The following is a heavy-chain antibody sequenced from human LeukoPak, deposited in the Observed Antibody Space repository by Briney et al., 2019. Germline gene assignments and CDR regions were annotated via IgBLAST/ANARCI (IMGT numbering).Heavy chain of an antibody. CDR3: AKSTAPAGYYLDY. V-gene: IGHV3-30*18. J-gene: IGHJ4*02. CDR2: ISYDGNDK. CDR1: GFTFSTYG. D-gene: IGHD2-2*01. Sequence: GGSLRLFCAASGFTFSTYGMHWVRQAPGKGLEWVAIISYDGNDKDYADSVRGRFTISRDNSKNTLYLQMNSLRGEDTAVYYCAKSTAPAGYYLDYWGQGILVTVSS.